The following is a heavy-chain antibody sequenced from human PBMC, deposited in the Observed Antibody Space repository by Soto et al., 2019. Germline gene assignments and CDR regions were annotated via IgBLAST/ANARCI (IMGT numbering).Heavy chain of an antibody. CDR2: MSSSGNEI. CDR3: ARVGQDYYYGMDV. Sequence: QVQLVESGGGLVKPGGSLRLSCAASGFAFSDYYMTWIRQAPGKGLEWVSYMSSSGNEIYYADSVKGRFTISRDNIQNSLYLQMNSLRAEDTAIYYCARVGQDYYYGMDVWGQGTTVTVSS. J-gene: IGHJ6*02. V-gene: IGHV3-11*01. CDR1: GFAFSDYY. D-gene: IGHD3-16*01.